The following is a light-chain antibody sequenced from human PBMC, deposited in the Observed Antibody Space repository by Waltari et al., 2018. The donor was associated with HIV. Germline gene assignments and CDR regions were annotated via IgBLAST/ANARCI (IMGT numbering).Light chain of an antibody. J-gene: IGKJ2*01. CDR3: QQYNSDFYT. Sequence: IQMTQSPSILSASVGDRVTITCRASQNVDSWLAWYQQRPGKAPKLLIYKASTLQYGVPARFTGSGSVTNFTLTINSLHPDVFATYYCQQYNSDFYTFGLGTRLDLK. V-gene: IGKV1-5*03. CDR2: KAS. CDR1: QNVDSW.